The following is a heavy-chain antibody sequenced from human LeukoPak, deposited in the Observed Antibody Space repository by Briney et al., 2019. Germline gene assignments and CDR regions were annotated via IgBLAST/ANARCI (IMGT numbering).Heavy chain of an antibody. CDR3: AKGGCRGVICYSVRGLDP. J-gene: IGHJ5*02. V-gene: IGHV3-23*01. Sequence: GGSLRLSCAASGFTFSSYAMSWVRQAPGKGLEWVSTMSGSGGSTYYADSVKGRFTISRDNSKNTLYLQMNSLRAEDTAVYYCAKGGCRGVICYSVRGLDPWGQGTLVTVSS. CDR1: GFTFSSYA. CDR2: MSGSGGST. D-gene: IGHD2-15*01.